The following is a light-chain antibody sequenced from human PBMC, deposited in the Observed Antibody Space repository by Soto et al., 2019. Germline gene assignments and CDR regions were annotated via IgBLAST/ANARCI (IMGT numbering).Light chain of an antibody. V-gene: IGKV1-5*01. CDR1: QSISSW. CDR2: DAS. CDR3: QQYNSYPLT. Sequence: DIQMTQSTSTLSASVGDRVTITCRASQSISSWLAWYQQKPGKAPKLLIYDASSLESGVPSRFSGSGSGTESTLTISSLQPDDFATYYCQQYNSYPLTFGGGTKVDIK. J-gene: IGKJ4*01.